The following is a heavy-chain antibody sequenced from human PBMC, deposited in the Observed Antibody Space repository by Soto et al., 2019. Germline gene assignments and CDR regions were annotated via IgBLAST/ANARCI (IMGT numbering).Heavy chain of an antibody. CDR1: GYTFTSFW. CDR2: IYPGDSDT. V-gene: IGHV5-51*01. CDR3: ARGEYYDFWSGYSTPYYYYGMDV. J-gene: IGHJ6*02. Sequence: PGESLKISCRGSGYTFTSFWIGWVRQMPGKGLEWMGIIYPGDSDTKYSPSFQGQVTISADKSISTAYLQWSSLKASDTAIYYCARGEYYDFWSGYSTPYYYYGMDVWGQGNTVIVSS. D-gene: IGHD3-3*01.